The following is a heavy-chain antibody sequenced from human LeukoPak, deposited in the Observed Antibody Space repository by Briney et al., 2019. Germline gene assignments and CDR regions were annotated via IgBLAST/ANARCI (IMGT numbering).Heavy chain of an antibody. CDR3: AKDRGHTVTTHDED. CDR2: ICGSGGST. D-gene: IGHD4-17*01. Sequence: VGALRLSSAASVFTFRIYAMSWVRHAPGEGLEWVSAICGSGGSTYYADSVKGRFTISRDNSKNTLYLQMNSLRAEDTAVYFCAKDRGHTVTTHDEDWGQGTLVSVSS. CDR1: VFTFRIYA. V-gene: IGHV3-23*01. J-gene: IGHJ4*02.